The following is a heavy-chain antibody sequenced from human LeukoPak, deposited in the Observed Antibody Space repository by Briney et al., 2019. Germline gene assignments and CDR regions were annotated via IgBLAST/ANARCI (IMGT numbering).Heavy chain of an antibody. V-gene: IGHV1-69*13. CDR2: IIPIFGTA. CDR3: ATEYSSSSTIGYYYGMDV. J-gene: IGHJ6*02. CDR1: GGTFSSYA. Sequence: SVKVSCKASGGTFSSYAISWVRQAPGQGLEWMGGIIPIFGTANYAQKFRGRVTITADESTSTAYMELSSLRSEDTAVYYCATEYSSSSTIGYYYGMDVWGQGTTVTVSS. D-gene: IGHD6-6*01.